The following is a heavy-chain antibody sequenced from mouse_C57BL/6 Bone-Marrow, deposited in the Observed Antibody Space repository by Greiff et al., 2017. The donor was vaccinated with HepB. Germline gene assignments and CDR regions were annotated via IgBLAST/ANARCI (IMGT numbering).Heavy chain of an antibody. D-gene: IGHD2-3*01. CDR2: IYPGNSDT. CDR3: TRLRGGWPLGYFDV. J-gene: IGHJ1*03. V-gene: IGHV1-5*01. CDR1: GYTFTSYW. Sequence: EVQLVDSGTVLARPGASVKMSCKTSGYTFTSYWMHWVKQRPGQGLEWIGAIYPGNSDTSYNQKFKGKAKLTAVTSASTAYMELSSLTNEDSAVYYCTRLRGGWPLGYFDVWGTGTTVTVSS.